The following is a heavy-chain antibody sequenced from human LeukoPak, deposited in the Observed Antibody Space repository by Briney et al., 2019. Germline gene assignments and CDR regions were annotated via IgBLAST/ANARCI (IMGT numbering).Heavy chain of an antibody. J-gene: IGHJ4*02. Sequence: SETLSLTCAVYGGSFSGYYWSWIRQPPGKGLEWIGEINHSGSTNYNPSLKSRVTISVDTSKNQFSLKLSSVTAADTAVYYCARRYGSGSYYTYWGQGTLVTVSS. CDR3: ARRYGSGSYYTY. CDR1: GGSFSGYY. D-gene: IGHD3-10*01. CDR2: INHSGST. V-gene: IGHV4-34*01.